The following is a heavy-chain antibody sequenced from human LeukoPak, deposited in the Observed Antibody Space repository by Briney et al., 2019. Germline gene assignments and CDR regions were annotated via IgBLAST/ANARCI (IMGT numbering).Heavy chain of an antibody. V-gene: IGHV4-38-2*01. Sequence: SETLSLTCAVSGYSISSGYHWGWLRPPPGKGLEGIGSSFHSGTTYYSPSVRSRLTISLDTPKNQFSLNLSSVTAAHTAVYYCASVGCTSGSYYNWLDPWGQGTLVTVSP. D-gene: IGHD3-10*01. J-gene: IGHJ5*02. CDR2: SFHSGTT. CDR1: GYSISSGYH. CDR3: ASVGCTSGSYYNWLDP.